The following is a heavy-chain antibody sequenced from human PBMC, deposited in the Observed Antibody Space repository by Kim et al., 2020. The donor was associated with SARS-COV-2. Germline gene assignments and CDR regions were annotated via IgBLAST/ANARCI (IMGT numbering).Heavy chain of an antibody. V-gene: IGHV1-46*01. CDR1: GYTFTSYY. J-gene: IGHJ4*02. CDR2: INPSGGST. CDR3: ARDRLGCGGDCYVDY. D-gene: IGHD2-21*02. Sequence: ASVKVSCKASGYTFTSYYMHWVRQAPGQGLEWMGIINPSGGSTSYAQKFQGRVTMTRDTSTSTVYMELSSLRSEDTAVYYCARDRLGCGGDCYVDYWGQGTLVTVSS.